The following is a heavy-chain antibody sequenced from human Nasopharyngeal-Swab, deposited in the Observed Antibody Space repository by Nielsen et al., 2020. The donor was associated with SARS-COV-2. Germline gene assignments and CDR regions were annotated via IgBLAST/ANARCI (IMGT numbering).Heavy chain of an antibody. V-gene: IGHV7-4-1*02. CDR2: INTNTGNP. CDR3: ASLIAVAGLYYYYYGMDV. D-gene: IGHD6-19*01. Sequence: WVRQAPGQGLEWMGWINTNTGNPTYAQGFTGRFVFSLDTSVSTAYLQISSLKAEDTAVYYCASLIAVAGLYYYYYGMDVWGQGTTVTVS. J-gene: IGHJ6*02.